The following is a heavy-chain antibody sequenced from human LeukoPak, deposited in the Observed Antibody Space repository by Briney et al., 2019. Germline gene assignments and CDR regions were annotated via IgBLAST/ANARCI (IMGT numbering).Heavy chain of an antibody. CDR2: ISADNGNT. V-gene: IGHV1-18*01. Sequence: ASVKVSCKSSGYTFTGYGISWVRPAPGQGLEWMGWISADNGNTNYPQNLQGRVTMTTDTSTSTAYMELRSLRFDDTAVYYCARQSDVRTRRGDDAFDIWGQGTMVTVSS. CDR3: ARQSDVRTRRGDDAFDI. D-gene: IGHD3-10*01. CDR1: GYTFTGYG. J-gene: IGHJ3*02.